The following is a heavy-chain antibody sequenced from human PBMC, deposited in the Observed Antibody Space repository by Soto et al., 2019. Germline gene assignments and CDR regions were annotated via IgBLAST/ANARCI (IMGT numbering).Heavy chain of an antibody. J-gene: IGHJ6*03. Sequence: SVKVSCKASGGTFSSYTISWVRQAPGQGLEWMGRIIPILGIANYAQKFQGRVTITADKSTSTAYMELSSLRSEDTAVYYCARDQTDYYYMDVWGQGTTVTVSS. V-gene: IGHV1-69*04. CDR1: GGTFSSYT. CDR3: ARDQTDYYYMDV. CDR2: IIPILGIA.